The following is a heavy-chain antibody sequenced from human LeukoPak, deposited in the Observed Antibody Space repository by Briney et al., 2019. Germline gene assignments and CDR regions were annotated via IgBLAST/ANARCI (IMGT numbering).Heavy chain of an antibody. Sequence: SETLSLTCTVSGGSISSGSYYWSWIRQPPGKGLEWIGYIYYSGSTNYNPSLKSRVTISVDTSKNQFSLKLSSVTAADTAVYYCARGVLRYFDWLLTPTFDPWGQGTLVTVSS. CDR2: IYYSGST. D-gene: IGHD3-9*01. V-gene: IGHV4-61*01. CDR3: ARGVLRYFDWLLTPTFDP. CDR1: GGSISSGSYY. J-gene: IGHJ5*02.